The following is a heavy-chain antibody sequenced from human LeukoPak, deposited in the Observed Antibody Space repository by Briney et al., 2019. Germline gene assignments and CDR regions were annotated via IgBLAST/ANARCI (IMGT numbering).Heavy chain of an antibody. CDR2: ISAYNGNT. J-gene: IGHJ4*02. D-gene: IGHD3-10*01. CDR1: GYTFISYG. V-gene: IGHV1-18*01. Sequence: ASVKVSCKASGYTFISYGISWVRQAPGQGVEWMGWISAYNGNTNYAQKLQGGVTMTTDTSTSTAYMELRSLRSDDTAVYYCARDQVYGSGTQIDYWGQGTLVTVSS. CDR3: ARDQVYGSGTQIDY.